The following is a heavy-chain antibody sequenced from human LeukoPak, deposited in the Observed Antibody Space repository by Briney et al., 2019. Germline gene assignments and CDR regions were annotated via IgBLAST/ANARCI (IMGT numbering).Heavy chain of an antibody. V-gene: IGHV4-4*07. Sequence: SETLSLTCTVSGGSISSYYWSWIRQPAGKGLEWIGRIYTSGSTNYNPSLKSRVTMSVDTPKNQFSLKLSSVTAADTAVYYCARDRVTIFGVVIQAFDIWGQGTMVTVSS. D-gene: IGHD3-3*01. J-gene: IGHJ3*02. CDR2: IYTSGST. CDR1: GGSISSYY. CDR3: ARDRVTIFGVVIQAFDI.